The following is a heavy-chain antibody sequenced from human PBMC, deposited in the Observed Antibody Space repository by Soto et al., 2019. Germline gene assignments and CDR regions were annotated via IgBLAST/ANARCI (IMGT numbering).Heavy chain of an antibody. V-gene: IGHV4-39*01. CDR2: IYYSGST. Sequence: SETLSLTCTVSGGSISSSSYYWGWIRQPPGKGLEWIGSIYYSGSTYYNPSLKSRVTISVDTSKNQFSLKLSSVTAADTAVYYCARPNRPYCSGGSCLRPNWFDPWGQGTLVTVSS. D-gene: IGHD2-15*01. J-gene: IGHJ5*02. CDR1: GGSISSSSYY. CDR3: ARPNRPYCSGGSCLRPNWFDP.